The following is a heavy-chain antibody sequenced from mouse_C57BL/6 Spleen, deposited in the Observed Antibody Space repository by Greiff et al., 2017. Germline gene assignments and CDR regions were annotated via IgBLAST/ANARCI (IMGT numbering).Heavy chain of an antibody. CDR2: ISSGSSTI. J-gene: IGHJ4*01. V-gene: IGHV5-17*01. CDR1: GFTFSDYG. D-gene: IGHD3-1*01. CDR3: ARRSIRGYAMDY. Sequence: EVKVEESGGGLVKPGGSLKLSCAASGFTFSDYGMHWVRQAPEKGLEWVAYISSGSSTIYYADTVKGRFTISRDNAKNTLFLQMTSLRSEDTAMYYCARRSIRGYAMDYWGQGTSVTVSS.